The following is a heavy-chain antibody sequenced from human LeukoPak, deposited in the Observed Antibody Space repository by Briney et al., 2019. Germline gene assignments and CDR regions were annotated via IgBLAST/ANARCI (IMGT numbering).Heavy chain of an antibody. J-gene: IGHJ5*02. D-gene: IGHD3-22*01. CDR3: ARWIGLYYDSSGPNWFDP. Sequence: SETLSLTCTVSGGSISIYYWSWIRQPPGKGLEWIGYIYYSGSTNYNPSLKSRVTISVDTSKNQFSLKLSSVTAADTAVYYCARWIGLYYDSSGPNWFDPWGQGTLVTVSS. V-gene: IGHV4-59*01. CDR1: GGSISIYY. CDR2: IYYSGST.